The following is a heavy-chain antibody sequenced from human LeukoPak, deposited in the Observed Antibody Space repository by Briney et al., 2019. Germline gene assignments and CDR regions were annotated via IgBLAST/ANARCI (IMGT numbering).Heavy chain of an antibody. D-gene: IGHD6-13*01. Sequence: SSETLSLTCTVSGDSITSGGYYWSWIRQRPGKGLEWIGYIYKTGSTYYNPSLKSRVTMSVDTSRNQFSLKVNSVTAADTAVYYCAGAAAGTGAFDIWGQGTMVTVSS. CDR2: IYKTGST. CDR1: GDSITSGGYY. J-gene: IGHJ3*02. V-gene: IGHV4-31*03. CDR3: AGAAAGTGAFDI.